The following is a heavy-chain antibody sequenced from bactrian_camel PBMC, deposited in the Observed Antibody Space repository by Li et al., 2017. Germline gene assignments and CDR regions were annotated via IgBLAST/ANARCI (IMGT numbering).Heavy chain of an antibody. Sequence: HVQLVESGGGLVQAGGSLRLSCTASGLTFDDFAMGWFRQAPGKEREGVSCISRSGGSTYYADSVKGRFFISQDNIKRAMTLQMNSLKPEDTAMYYCAAGPYYGDCGLSLERFTYWGQGTQVTVS. V-gene: IGHV3S61*01. D-gene: IGHD4*01. CDR3: AAGPYYGDCGLSLERFTY. CDR2: ISRSGGST. J-gene: IGHJ4*01. CDR1: GLTFDDFA.